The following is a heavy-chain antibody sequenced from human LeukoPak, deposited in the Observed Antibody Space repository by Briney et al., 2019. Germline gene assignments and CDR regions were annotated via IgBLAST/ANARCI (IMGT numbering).Heavy chain of an antibody. CDR3: ARDGGSSSWYGFDY. V-gene: IGHV4-59*01. Sequence: SETLSLTCTVSGGSISSYYWSWIRQPPGEGLEWIGYTYYSGSTNYNPALKSRVTISVDTSKNQFSLKLSSVTAADTDVYYCARDGGSSSWYGFDYWGQGTLVTVSS. CDR1: GGSISSYY. J-gene: IGHJ4*02. CDR2: TYYSGST. D-gene: IGHD6-13*01.